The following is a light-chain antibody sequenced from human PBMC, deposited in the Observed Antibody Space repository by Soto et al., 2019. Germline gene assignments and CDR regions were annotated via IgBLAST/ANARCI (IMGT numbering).Light chain of an antibody. CDR3: QQYEGLPLT. CDR1: QDISNY. CDR2: DAS. V-gene: IGKV1-33*01. J-gene: IGKJ4*01. Sequence: DIQMTQSPSPLSASVGDRVTITCQASQDISNYLNWYQQKPGKAPKLLIFDASNVETGVTSGFSGRGSGTHFNFTIHNLQAEDIATDYCQQYEGLPLTFGGGTKIEI.